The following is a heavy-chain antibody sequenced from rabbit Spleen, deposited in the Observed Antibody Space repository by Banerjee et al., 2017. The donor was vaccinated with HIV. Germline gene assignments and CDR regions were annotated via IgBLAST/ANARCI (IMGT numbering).Heavy chain of an antibody. D-gene: IGHD5-1*01. CDR3: ARDLVAVIGWNFNL. CDR1: GIDFSNYYY. J-gene: IGHJ4*01. Sequence: QEQLEESGGGLVKPGGTLTLTCKASGIDFSNYYYMCSVRQAPGKGLECIACIYADSSGSTYYANWVNGRFTISSDNAQNTLYLQLKSLTAADTATYFCARDLVAVIGWNFNLWGPGTLVTVS. CDR2: IYADSSGST. V-gene: IGHV1S43*01.